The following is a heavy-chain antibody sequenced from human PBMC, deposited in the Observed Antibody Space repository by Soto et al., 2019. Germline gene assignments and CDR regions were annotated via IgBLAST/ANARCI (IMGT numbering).Heavy chain of an antibody. V-gene: IGHV4-4*02. CDR3: ASPHYRSVRGVSYGMDV. Sequence: QVQLQESGPGLVKPSGTLSLICDVSGGSISSDKWWNWVRQPPGKGLEWIGEIYHSGSTNYNPSLKSRVTISVAKSKNQFSLRLSSVTAADTAVYYCASPHYRSVRGVSYGMDVWGQGTTVTVSS. CDR2: IYHSGST. J-gene: IGHJ6*02. CDR1: GGSISSDKW. D-gene: IGHD3-10*01.